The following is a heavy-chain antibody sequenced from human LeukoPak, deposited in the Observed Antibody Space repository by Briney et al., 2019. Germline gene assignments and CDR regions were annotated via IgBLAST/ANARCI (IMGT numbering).Heavy chain of an antibody. CDR1: GFTFSSYS. J-gene: IGHJ4*02. Sequence: GGSLRLSCAASGFTFSSYSLNWVRQAPGKGLEWVSSISSSSSYIYYADSVKGRFTISRDNAKNSLYLQMNSLRAEDTAVYYCARDRAGSGTPAINDYWGQGTLVTVSS. D-gene: IGHD1/OR15-1a*01. CDR2: ISSSSSYI. CDR3: ARDRAGSGTPAINDY. V-gene: IGHV3-21*01.